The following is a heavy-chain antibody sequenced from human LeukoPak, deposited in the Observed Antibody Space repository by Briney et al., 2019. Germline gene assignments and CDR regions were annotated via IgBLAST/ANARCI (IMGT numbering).Heavy chain of an antibody. J-gene: IGHJ4*02. D-gene: IGHD5-12*01. CDR1: GFTVRTNY. Sequence: GGSLRLSCAASGFTVRTNYMSWVRQAPGKGLEWVSLIHDDGSTYYTDSVKGRFTISRNNSKNTLYLQMNSLRAEDTAVYYRAREENHIVTTSYYFDHWGQGTLVTVSS. CDR3: AREENHIVTTSYYFDH. CDR2: IHDDGST. V-gene: IGHV3-53*01.